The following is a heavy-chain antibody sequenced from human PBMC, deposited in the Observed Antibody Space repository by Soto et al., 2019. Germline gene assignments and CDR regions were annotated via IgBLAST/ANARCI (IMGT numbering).Heavy chain of an antibody. V-gene: IGHV3-74*01. CDR1: GFTFSSCW. Sequence: PGGSLRLSCAASGFTFSSCWMHWVRQAPGKGLVWVSRINSDGSSTSYADSAKGRFTISRDNAKNTLYLQMNSLRAEDTAVYYCAREESPGYGMDVWGQGTTVTVSS. CDR2: INSDGSST. J-gene: IGHJ6*02. CDR3: AREESPGYGMDV.